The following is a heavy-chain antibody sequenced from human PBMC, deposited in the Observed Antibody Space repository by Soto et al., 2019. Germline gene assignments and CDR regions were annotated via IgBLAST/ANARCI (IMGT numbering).Heavy chain of an antibody. CDR2: IYSGGST. CDR3: ASIDSSGYYLDY. D-gene: IGHD3-22*01. J-gene: IGHJ4*02. CDR1: GFTVSSNY. V-gene: IGHV3-53*01. Sequence: GGSLRLSCAASGFTVSSNYMSWVRQAPGKGLEWVSVIYSGGSTYYADSVKGRFTISRDNSKNTLYLQMNSLRAEDTAVYYCASIDSSGYYLDYWGQGTLVTVSS.